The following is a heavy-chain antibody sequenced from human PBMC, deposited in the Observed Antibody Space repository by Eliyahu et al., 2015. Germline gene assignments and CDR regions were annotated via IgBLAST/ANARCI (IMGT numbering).Heavy chain of an antibody. D-gene: IGHD2-15*01. CDR1: GFTFSTYW. V-gene: IGHV3-7*01. CDR3: ARASKGWDN. CDR2: IKVDGSEK. Sequence: EVQLVESGGGLVQPGGSLRLSCVASGFTFSTYWMSWVRQAPGKGLEWVANIKVDGSEKYYVDSVKGRFTISRDNAKNSLYLHMNSLRAEDTAVYYCARASKGWDNWGQGTLVTVSS. J-gene: IGHJ4*02.